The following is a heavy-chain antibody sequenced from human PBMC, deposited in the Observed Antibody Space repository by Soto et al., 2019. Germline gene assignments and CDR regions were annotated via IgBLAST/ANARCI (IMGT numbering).Heavy chain of an antibody. J-gene: IGHJ4*02. Sequence: SVEVSCKASGFTFTSSAVQWVRQARGQRLEWIGWIVVGSGNTNYAQKFQERVTITRDMSTSTAYMELSSLRSEDTAVYYCAAVSYGSGSYYNSPLDYWGQGTLVTAPQ. D-gene: IGHD3-10*01. CDR2: IVVGSGNT. CDR3: AAVSYGSGSYYNSPLDY. V-gene: IGHV1-58*01. CDR1: GFTFTSSA.